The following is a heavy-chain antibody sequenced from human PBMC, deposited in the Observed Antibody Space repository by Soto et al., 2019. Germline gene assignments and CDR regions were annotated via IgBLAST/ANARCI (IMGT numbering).Heavy chain of an antibody. CDR3: ARGPITTNPRFDP. V-gene: IGHV4-34*01. J-gene: IGHJ5*02. Sequence: QVQLPQWGAGLLKPSETLSLTCAVYGGSFSGYYWSWIRQPPGKGLEWIGEINHSGSTNYNPSLKSRVTISVDTSKNQFSLKLSSVTAADTAVYYCARGPITTNPRFDPWGQGNLVTVSS. D-gene: IGHD3-22*01. CDR2: INHSGST. CDR1: GGSFSGYY.